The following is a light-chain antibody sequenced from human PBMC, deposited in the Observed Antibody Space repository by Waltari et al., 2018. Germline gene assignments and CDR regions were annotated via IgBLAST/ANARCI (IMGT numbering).Light chain of an antibody. Sequence: QSALTQPPSASGSPGQSVTISCPGTSRDVGGYNYVSWYQQHPGKAPKVMIYEVNKRPSGVPDRFSVSKSGNTASLTVSGLQAEDEADYYCSSYAGSNNLLFGGGTKLTVL. CDR3: SSYAGSNNLL. J-gene: IGLJ2*01. CDR1: SRDVGGYNY. V-gene: IGLV2-8*01. CDR2: EVN.